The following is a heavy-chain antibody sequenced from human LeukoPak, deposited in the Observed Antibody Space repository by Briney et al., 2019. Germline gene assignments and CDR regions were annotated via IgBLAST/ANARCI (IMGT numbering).Heavy chain of an antibody. D-gene: IGHD3-10*01. CDR3: ARLEGGGDYFDY. CDR2: IYDSGST. CDR1: GGXISSYY. V-gene: IGHV4-59*08. J-gene: IGHJ4*02. Sequence: SETLSLTCTVSGGXISSYYCSWIRQPPGKGLEWIGYIYDSGSTNYNPSLKSRVTISVETSKNQFSLKLSSVTAADTAVYYCARLEGGGDYFDYWGQGTLVTVSS.